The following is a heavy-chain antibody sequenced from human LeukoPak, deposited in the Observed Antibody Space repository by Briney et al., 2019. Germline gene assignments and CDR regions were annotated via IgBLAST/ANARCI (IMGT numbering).Heavy chain of an antibody. V-gene: IGHV1-2*02. Sequence: GASVKVSCKTSGYTXTGYYMHWVRQAPGQGLEWMGWINPNSGETNYAQKFQGRVTMTRDTSIPTAYMELSTLRSDDTAVYYCARDRQGPTTGANNWFDPWGQGTLVTVSS. J-gene: IGHJ5*02. CDR2: INPNSGET. CDR3: ARDRQGPTTGANNWFDP. D-gene: IGHD1-1*01. CDR1: GYTXTGYY.